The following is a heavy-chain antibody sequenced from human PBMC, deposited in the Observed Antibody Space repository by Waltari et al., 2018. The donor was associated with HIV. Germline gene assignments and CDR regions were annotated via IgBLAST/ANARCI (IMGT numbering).Heavy chain of an antibody. CDR2: IKQDGSEK. CDR1: GFTFRIHC. V-gene: IGHV3-7*01. CDR3: AKYSGSYWGAHNWFDP. D-gene: IGHD1-26*01. Sequence: EVQLFESGAVLVRLGGSLRLSCASSGFTFRIHCTPGLRQAPGKGLEWVANIKQDGSEKHYADSVRGRFTISRDNTKNSLYLQMNSLRAEDTAVYYCAKYSGSYWGAHNWFDPWGQGTLVTVSS. J-gene: IGHJ5*02.